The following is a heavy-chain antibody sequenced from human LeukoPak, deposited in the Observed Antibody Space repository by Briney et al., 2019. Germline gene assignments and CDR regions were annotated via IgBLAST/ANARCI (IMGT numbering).Heavy chain of an antibody. Sequence: GGSLRLSCAASGFTFSSYAMSWVRQAPGKGLEWVSAISGSGGSTYYADSVRGRFTISRDNSKNTLYLQMNSLRAEDTAVYYCAKQLLWFGELFDYWGQGTLVTVSS. CDR2: ISGSGGST. J-gene: IGHJ4*02. V-gene: IGHV3-23*01. D-gene: IGHD3-10*01. CDR1: GFTFSSYA. CDR3: AKQLLWFGELFDY.